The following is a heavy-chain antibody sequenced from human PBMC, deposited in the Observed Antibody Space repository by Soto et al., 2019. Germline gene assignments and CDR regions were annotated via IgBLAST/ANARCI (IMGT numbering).Heavy chain of an antibody. J-gene: IGHJ4*01. CDR2: VYHSGTT. D-gene: IGHD5-12*01. Sequence: AETLSVTCAFSGYSINIDFYWGWIRQPPGKGLEWVGSVYHSGTTYYNPSLNSRLAISVDTSNNHFSLKLSSVTAADTAVYYCARGYSNGVRYFTYWGHGTLVTVSS. CDR1: GYSINIDFY. V-gene: IGHV4-38-2*01. CDR3: ARGYSNGVRYFTY.